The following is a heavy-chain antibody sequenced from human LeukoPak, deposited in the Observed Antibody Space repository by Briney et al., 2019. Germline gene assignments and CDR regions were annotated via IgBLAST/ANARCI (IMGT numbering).Heavy chain of an antibody. D-gene: IGHD2-2*01. J-gene: IGHJ4*02. CDR3: ARLDGRYCSSTSCYYFDY. V-gene: IGHV5-51*01. CDR1: GSLFTSYW. CDR2: IYPGDSDT. Sequence: GASLQISGQGSGSLFTSYWIGGARQLPGKGREWMGIIYPGDSDTTCSPSFQGQVTISADKSISTAYLQWSSLKASDPAMYYCARLDGRYCSSTSCYYFDYWGQGTLVTASS.